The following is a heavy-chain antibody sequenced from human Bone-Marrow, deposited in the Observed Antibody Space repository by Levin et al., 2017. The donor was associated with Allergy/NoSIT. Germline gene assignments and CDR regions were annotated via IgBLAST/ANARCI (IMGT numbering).Heavy chain of an antibody. CDR3: AKDSSPSTMTSRVFDH. D-gene: IGHD4-17*01. J-gene: IGHJ4*02. CDR1: GFTFDDYA. V-gene: IGHV3-9*01. Sequence: SLKISCAASGFTFDDYAMHWVRQVPGKGLEWVSGINWNSGRTAYADSVKGRFTVSRDNAKNSLFLLMDSLTAEDTAFYYCAKDSSPSTMTSRVFDHWGQGIMVTVSS. CDR2: INWNSGRT.